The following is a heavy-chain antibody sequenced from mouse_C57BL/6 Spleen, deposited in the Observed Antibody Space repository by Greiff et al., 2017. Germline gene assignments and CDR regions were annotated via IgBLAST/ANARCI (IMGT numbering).Heavy chain of an antibody. Sequence: QVQLQQPGAELVKPGASVKLSCKASGYTFTSYWMHWVKQRPGQGLEWIGMIHPNSGSTNYNEKFKSKATLTVDKSSSTAYMQLSSLTSEDSAVXYCAREGGPYDYDEGVLDYWGQGTTLTVSS. J-gene: IGHJ2*01. CDR1: GYTFTSYW. V-gene: IGHV1-64*01. D-gene: IGHD2-4*01. CDR3: AREGGPYDYDEGVLDY. CDR2: IHPNSGST.